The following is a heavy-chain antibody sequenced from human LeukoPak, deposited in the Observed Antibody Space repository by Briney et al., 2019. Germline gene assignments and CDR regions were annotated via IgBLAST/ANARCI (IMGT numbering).Heavy chain of an antibody. CDR3: ARGRSTDSYDSRLH. CDR1: GFTFSSYA. Sequence: GGSLRLSCAASGFTFSSYAMHWVRQAPGKGLEWVAVISYDGSNKYYAESVKGRFTISRDNSKNTLYLQMNSLRGEDTAVYYCARGRSTDSYDSRLHWPQETLVTVSS. V-gene: IGHV3-30-3*01. D-gene: IGHD3-22*01. CDR2: ISYDGSNK. J-gene: IGHJ4*02.